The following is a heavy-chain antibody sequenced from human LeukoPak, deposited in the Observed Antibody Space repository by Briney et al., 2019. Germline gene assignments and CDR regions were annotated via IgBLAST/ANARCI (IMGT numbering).Heavy chain of an antibody. V-gene: IGHV1-69*05. CDR2: IIPSFGTA. D-gene: IGHD4-17*01. CDR3: ARPMTTVTTGFDY. J-gene: IGHJ4*02. CDR1: GGTFNSYV. Sequence: SVKVSCKASGGTFNSYVINWVRQALGQGLEWMGRIIPSFGTANYAQKFQGRVTITTDESTSTAYMELSNLRSEDTAVYFCARPMTTVTTGFDYWGQGTLVTVSS.